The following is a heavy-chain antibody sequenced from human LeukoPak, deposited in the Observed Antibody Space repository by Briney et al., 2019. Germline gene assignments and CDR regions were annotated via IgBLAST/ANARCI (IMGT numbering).Heavy chain of an antibody. CDR3: TRGDYYDSSGYYPLGAFDI. CDR2: IRSKAYGGTT. CDR1: GFTFGDYA. Sequence: PGGSLRLSCTASGFTFGDYAMSWVRQAPGKGLERVGFIRSKAYGGTTEYAASVKGRFTISRDDSKSIAYLQMNSLKTEDTAVYYCTRGDYYDSSGYYPLGAFDIWGQGTMVTVSS. V-gene: IGHV3-49*04. D-gene: IGHD3-22*01. J-gene: IGHJ3*02.